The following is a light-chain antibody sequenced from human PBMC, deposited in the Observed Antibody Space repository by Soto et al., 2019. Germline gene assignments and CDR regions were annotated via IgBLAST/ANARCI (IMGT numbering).Light chain of an antibody. CDR1: SSNIGSNY. Sequence: QPVLTQPPSASGTPGQRVTVSCSGSSSNIGSNYVYWYQQFPGTAPKLVIYRNNQRHLGVPDRFSGSKPGTSASLAISGLRSEDESEYYGAAWDDRLSGQEVFGTGTKLTVL. CDR3: AAWDDRLSGQEV. J-gene: IGLJ1*01. CDR2: RNN. V-gene: IGLV1-47*01.